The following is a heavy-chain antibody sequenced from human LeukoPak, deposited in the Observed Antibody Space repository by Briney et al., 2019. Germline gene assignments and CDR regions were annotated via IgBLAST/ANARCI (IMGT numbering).Heavy chain of an antibody. J-gene: IGHJ4*02. V-gene: IGHV3-48*03. Sequence: GGSLRLSCAASGFTFSSYEMNWVRQAPGKGLEWVSHISGSGTKIYSADSVKGRFTISRDNAKNSLYLQMSSLRAEDTAVYYCARDKGDNSGWDYWGQGILVTVSS. CDR2: ISGSGTKI. CDR3: ARDKGDNSGWDY. CDR1: GFTFSSYE. D-gene: IGHD6-19*01.